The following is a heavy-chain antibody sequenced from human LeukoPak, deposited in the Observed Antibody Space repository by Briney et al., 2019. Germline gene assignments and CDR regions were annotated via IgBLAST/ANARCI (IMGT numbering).Heavy chain of an antibody. D-gene: IGHD5-24*01. J-gene: IGHJ4*02. CDR1: GFTVSSTY. CDR3: ARGDRRDGYRFDY. CDR2: IYSGGST. V-gene: IGHV3-53*01. Sequence: GGSLRLSCAASGFTVSSTYMNWVRQAPGRGLEWVSIIYSGGSTYYAESVRGRFTISRDNSKNTLYLQMNSLRAEDTALYYRARGDRRDGYRFDYWGQGTLVTVSS.